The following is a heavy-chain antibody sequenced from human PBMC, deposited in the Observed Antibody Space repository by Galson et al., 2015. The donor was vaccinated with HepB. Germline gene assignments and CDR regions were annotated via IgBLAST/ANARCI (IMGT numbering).Heavy chain of an antibody. CDR3: AGWGRLRFLEWSQGFDP. V-gene: IGHV3-7*03. J-gene: IGHJ5*02. CDR2: IKQDGSEK. CDR1: GFTFSSYW. D-gene: IGHD3-3*01. Sequence: SLRLSCAASGFTFSSYWMSWVRQAPGKGLEWVANIKQDGSEKYYVDSVKGRFNISRDHTKNSLYLQMNSLRAEDTAVYYCAGWGRLRFLEWSQGFDPWGQGTLVTVSS.